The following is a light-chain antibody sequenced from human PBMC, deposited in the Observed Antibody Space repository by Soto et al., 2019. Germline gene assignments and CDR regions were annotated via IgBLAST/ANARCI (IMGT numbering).Light chain of an antibody. V-gene: IGLV2-8*01. CDR2: EVS. Sequence: QSALTQPPSASGSPGQSVTISCTGTSSDVGGYNYVSWYQQHPGKAPKLMIYEVSKRPSGVPDRFSGSKSGNTASLTVSGLQAEDEADYYCSSYAGSNNYVFGSGTKGT. CDR1: SSDVGGYNY. J-gene: IGLJ1*01. CDR3: SSYAGSNNYV.